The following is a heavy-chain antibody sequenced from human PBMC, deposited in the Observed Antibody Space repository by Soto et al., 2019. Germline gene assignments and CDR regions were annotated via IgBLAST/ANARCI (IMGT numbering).Heavy chain of an antibody. Sequence: SETLSLTCAVSGGSISSGGYSWSWIRQPPGKGLEWIGYIYHSGSTYYNPSLKSRVTISVDRSKNQFSLKLSSVTAADTAVYYCGRAPIWSGNNWLDPWGQGTLVTVAS. CDR2: IYHSGST. V-gene: IGHV4-30-2*01. D-gene: IGHD3-3*01. CDR3: GRAPIWSGNNWLDP. J-gene: IGHJ5*02. CDR1: GGSISSGGYS.